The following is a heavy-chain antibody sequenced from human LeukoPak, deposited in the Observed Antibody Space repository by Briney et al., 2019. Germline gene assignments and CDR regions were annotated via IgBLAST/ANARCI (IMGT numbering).Heavy chain of an antibody. D-gene: IGHD6-19*01. CDR1: GGSFSGYC. Sequence: PSETLSLTCAVYGGSFSGYCWSWIRQPPGKGLEWIGEINHSGSTNYNPSLKSRVTISVDTSKNQFSLKLSSVTAADTAVYYCASVSSSGWYRPDYWGQGTLVTVSS. CDR3: ASVSSSGWYRPDY. J-gene: IGHJ4*02. CDR2: INHSGST. V-gene: IGHV4-34*01.